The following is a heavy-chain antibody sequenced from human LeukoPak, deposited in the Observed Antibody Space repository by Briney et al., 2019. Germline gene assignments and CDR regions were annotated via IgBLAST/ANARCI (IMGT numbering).Heavy chain of an antibody. CDR2: ISYDGSHK. CDR1: GFPFSSYC. D-gene: IGHD6-13*01. J-gene: IGHJ6*01. V-gene: IGHV3-30*18. CDR3: AKCGSSTLGRWYFHMDL. Sequence: GGSLRLSCAASGFPFSSYCMHWVRQAPGKGLQWVAFISYDGSHKYQGDSVKGRFTISRDNSKNTLYLQMDSLRAEDSAVYSCAKCGSSTLGRWYFHMDLWGEGITVTVSS.